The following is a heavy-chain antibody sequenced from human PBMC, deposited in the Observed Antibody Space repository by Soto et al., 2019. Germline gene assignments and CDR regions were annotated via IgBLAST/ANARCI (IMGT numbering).Heavy chain of an antibody. V-gene: IGHV3-30*18. CDR2: ISYDGSNK. Sequence: QVQLVESGGGVVQPGRSLRLSCAASGFTFSSYGMHWVRQAPGKGLEWVAVISYDGSNKYYADSVKGRFTISRDNSKNTLYLQMNSLRAEDTAGYYWAKDFDIAVDGTLDYWGQGTLVTVSS. CDR1: GFTFSSYG. J-gene: IGHJ4*02. D-gene: IGHD6-19*01. CDR3: AKDFDIAVDGTLDY.